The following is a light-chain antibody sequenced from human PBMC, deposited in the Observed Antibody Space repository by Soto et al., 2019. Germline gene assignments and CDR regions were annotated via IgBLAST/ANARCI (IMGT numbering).Light chain of an antibody. Sequence: QSALTQPRSVSGSPGQSVTISCTGTSSDVGGYSYVSWYQHHPGKAPKVLVYDVSERPSGVPDRFSGSKSGNTASLTISGLQAYDEADYFCRSFAGNSFVFGTGTKLTVL. J-gene: IGLJ1*01. CDR2: DVS. CDR1: SSDVGGYSY. CDR3: RSFAGNSFV. V-gene: IGLV2-11*01.